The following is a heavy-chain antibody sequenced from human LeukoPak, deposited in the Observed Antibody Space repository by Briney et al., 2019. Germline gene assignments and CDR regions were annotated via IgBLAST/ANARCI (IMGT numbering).Heavy chain of an antibody. J-gene: IGHJ4*02. Sequence: GGSLRLSCAASGFTFSSYAMSWVRQGPGKGLEWVSGISGSGGSTYYADSVKGRFTISRDNSKNTPYVQMNSLRAEDTAVYYCAKDGYCSSTSCYWSYWGQGTLVTVSS. CDR2: ISGSGGST. V-gene: IGHV3-23*01. D-gene: IGHD2-2*03. CDR3: AKDGYCSSTSCYWSY. CDR1: GFTFSSYA.